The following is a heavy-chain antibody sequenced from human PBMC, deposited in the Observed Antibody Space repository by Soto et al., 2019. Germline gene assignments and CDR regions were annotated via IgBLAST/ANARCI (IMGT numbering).Heavy chain of an antibody. D-gene: IGHD5-18*01. CDR1: GGSISSYY. J-gene: IGHJ4*02. CDR3: ARDQIGYSYGAFDY. Sequence: SETLSLTCTVSGGSISSYYWSWIRQPPGKGLEWIGYIYYSGSTNYNPSLKSRVTISVDTSKNQFSLKLSSVTAADTAVYYCARDQIGYSYGAFDYWGQGTLVTVSS. CDR2: IYYSGST. V-gene: IGHV4-59*01.